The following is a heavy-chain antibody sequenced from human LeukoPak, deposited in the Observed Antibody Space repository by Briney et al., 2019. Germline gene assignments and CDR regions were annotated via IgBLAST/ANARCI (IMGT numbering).Heavy chain of an antibody. CDR3: ARRYGAIYYYYGMDV. V-gene: IGHV2-5*02. CDR1: GFSLSTREVG. D-gene: IGHD4/OR15-4a*01. Sequence: SGPTLVKPTQTLTLTCTFSGFSLSTREVGVGWIRQPPGKALEWLSLIYWDDDKRYSPSLKSRLTITKDTSNNQVVLTMTNMDPVDTATYYCARRYGAIYYYYGMDVWGQGTTVTVSS. CDR2: IYWDDDK. J-gene: IGHJ6*02.